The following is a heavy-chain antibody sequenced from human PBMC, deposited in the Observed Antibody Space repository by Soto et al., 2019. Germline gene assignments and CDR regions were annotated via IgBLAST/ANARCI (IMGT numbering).Heavy chain of an antibody. J-gene: IGHJ6*02. D-gene: IGHD2-2*01. CDR1: GGSISSYY. Sequence: PSETLSLTCTVSGGSISSYYCSWIRQPPGKGLEWLGYIYYSGITNYNPSLKSRVTISVDTSKNQFSLKLSSVTAADTALYYCARAEYQLPNYYYYGMDVFGRLTTVTVCS. V-gene: IGHV4-59*01. CDR2: IYYSGIT. CDR3: ARAEYQLPNYYYYGMDV.